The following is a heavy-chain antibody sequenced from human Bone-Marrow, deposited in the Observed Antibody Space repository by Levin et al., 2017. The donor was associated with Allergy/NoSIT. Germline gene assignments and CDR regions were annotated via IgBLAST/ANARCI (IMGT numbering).Heavy chain of an antibody. V-gene: IGHV3-53*05. J-gene: IGHJ1*01. D-gene: IGHD2-2*01. CDR1: GFTVSNNY. CDR2: INSDGDT. Sequence: HPGGSLRLSCAASGFTVSNNYMSWVRQVPGKGLEWVSLINSDGDTYYADSVKGRFTISRDNSKNTVFLQMSSLRPEDTALFYCARDGPSRSFQHWGQGTLVTVSS. CDR3: ARDGPSRSFQH.